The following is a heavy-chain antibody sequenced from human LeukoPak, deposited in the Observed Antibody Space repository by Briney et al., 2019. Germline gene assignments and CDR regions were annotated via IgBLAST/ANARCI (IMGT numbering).Heavy chain of an antibody. CDR3: AREGYCSGGSCYSGASNWFDP. V-gene: IGHV4-59*01. D-gene: IGHD2-15*01. J-gene: IGHJ5*02. CDR2: IYYSGST. CDR1: GGSISSYY. Sequence: PSQTLSLTCTVSGGSISSYYWGWIRQPPGKGLEWIGYIYYSGSTNYNPSLKSRVTISVDTSKNQFPLKLSSVTAADTAVYYCAREGYCSGGSCYSGASNWFDPWGQGTLVTVSS.